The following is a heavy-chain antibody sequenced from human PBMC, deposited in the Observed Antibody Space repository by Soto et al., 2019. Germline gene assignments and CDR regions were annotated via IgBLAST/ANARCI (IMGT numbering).Heavy chain of an antibody. CDR3: ILWHAGGPEY. D-gene: IGHD2-21*01. CDR2: ISAVNHNT. CDR1: RHTLMYYL. J-gene: IGHJ4*02. Sequence: VEVKQSAAQVREPGASVKVSCTAERHTLMYYLVTWVRQAPGHGLDFVGWISAVNHNTKHARSVQDRATFTSGPPRSTASQEPRGRRSEDTGMYYCILWHAGGPEYWGQGTLVTVSS. V-gene: IGHV1-18*01.